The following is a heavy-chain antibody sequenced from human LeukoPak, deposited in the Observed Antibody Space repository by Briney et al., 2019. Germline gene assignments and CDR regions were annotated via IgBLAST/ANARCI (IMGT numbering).Heavy chain of an antibody. D-gene: IGHD6-13*01. J-gene: IGHJ3*02. V-gene: IGHV3-53*01. Sequence: PGGSLRLSCAVSGFPASSNFMSWVRQAPGKGLQSVSIMFSGGTTDYADSVRGRFSISRDSSQNTVSLQMNSLRAEDTAVYYCARDSGSSWHDAFDIWGQGTMVTVSS. CDR1: GFPASSNF. CDR3: ARDSGSSWHDAFDI. CDR2: MFSGGTT.